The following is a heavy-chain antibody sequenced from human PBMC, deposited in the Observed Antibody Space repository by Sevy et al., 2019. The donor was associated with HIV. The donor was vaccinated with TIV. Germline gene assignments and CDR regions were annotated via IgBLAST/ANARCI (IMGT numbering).Heavy chain of an antibody. J-gene: IGHJ3*02. Sequence: SETLSLTCTVSGGSISSSSYYWGWIRQPPGKGLEWIGSIYYSGSTYYNPSLKSRVTISVDTSKNQFSLKLSSVTAADTTVYYCASSYDYVWGSYLGAFDIWGQGTMVTVPS. D-gene: IGHD3-16*01. CDR1: GGSISSSSYY. CDR3: ASSYDYVWGSYLGAFDI. CDR2: IYYSGST. V-gene: IGHV4-39*01.